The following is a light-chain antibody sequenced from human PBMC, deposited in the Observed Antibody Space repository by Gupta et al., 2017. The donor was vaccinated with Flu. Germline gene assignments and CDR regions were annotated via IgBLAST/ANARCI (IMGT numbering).Light chain of an antibody. CDR1: STDVGGYNY. J-gene: IGLJ2*01. CDR3: CSYAGRYIL. V-gene: IGLV2-11*01. CDR2: DVN. Sequence: QSALTQPRPVSGPPGQSVAISCTGTSTDVGGYNYVAWYQQHPGKAPRLVIFDVNRRPSGVPDRFSGSKSGNTASLTISGLQAEDEADYYCCSYAGRYILVGGGTRVTVL.